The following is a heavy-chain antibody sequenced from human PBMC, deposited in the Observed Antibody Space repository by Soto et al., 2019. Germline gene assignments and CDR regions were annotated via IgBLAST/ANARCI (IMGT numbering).Heavy chain of an antibody. CDR3: AKGEQLWDPFDS. J-gene: IGHJ4*02. V-gene: IGHV3-23*01. Sequence: EAQLLESGGGLVQPGGSLRLSCAASELAFSNYAMTWVRQAPGKGLEWVSVISASGYSAYYGGAVKGRFTTSRDNSKSTRYLQMNSLRADDTAVYYCAKGEQLWDPFDSWGQGTLVSVSS. CDR1: ELAFSNYA. D-gene: IGHD6-13*01. CDR2: ISASGYSA.